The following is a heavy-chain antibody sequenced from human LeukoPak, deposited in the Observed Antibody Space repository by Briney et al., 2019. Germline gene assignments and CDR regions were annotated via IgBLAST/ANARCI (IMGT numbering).Heavy chain of an antibody. CDR1: GFTFSSYG. Sequence: GGSLRLSCAASGFTFSSYGMHWVRQAPGKGLEWVAFIRYDGSNKYYADSVKGRFTISRDNSKNTLYLQMNSLRAEDTAVYYCAKEGSYCGGDCYYFDYWGQGTLVTVSS. V-gene: IGHV3-30*02. CDR3: AKEGSYCGGDCYYFDY. J-gene: IGHJ4*02. D-gene: IGHD2-21*02. CDR2: IRYDGSNK.